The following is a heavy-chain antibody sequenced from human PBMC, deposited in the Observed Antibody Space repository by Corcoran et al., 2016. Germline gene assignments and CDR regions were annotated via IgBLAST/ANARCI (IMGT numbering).Heavy chain of an antibody. D-gene: IGHD1-26*01. J-gene: IGHJ3*02. V-gene: IGHV4-38-2*02. CDR3: ARAKNSGTVYSAFDI. CDR2: IYDSGST. CDR1: GYSISSGYY. Sequence: QVQLQESGPGLVKPSETLSLTCTVSGYSISSGYYWGWIRQPPGKGLEWIGSIYDSGSTYYNPSLKSRVTISIGTSKNQSSLKLSSVTAADTAVYYCARAKNSGTVYSAFDIWGQGTMVTVSS.